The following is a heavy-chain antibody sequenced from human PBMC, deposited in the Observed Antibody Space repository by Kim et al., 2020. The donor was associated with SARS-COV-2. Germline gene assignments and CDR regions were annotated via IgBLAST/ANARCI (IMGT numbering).Heavy chain of an antibody. CDR3: AKDADSSGYPYWYFDL. Sequence: GGSLRLSCAASGFTFDDYAMHWVRQAPGKGLEWVSGISWNSGSIGYADSVKGRFTISRDNAKNSLYLQMNSLRAEDTALYYCAKDADSSGYPYWYFDLWGRGTLVTVSS. CDR2: ISWNSGSI. CDR1: GFTFDDYA. D-gene: IGHD3-22*01. J-gene: IGHJ2*01. V-gene: IGHV3-9*01.